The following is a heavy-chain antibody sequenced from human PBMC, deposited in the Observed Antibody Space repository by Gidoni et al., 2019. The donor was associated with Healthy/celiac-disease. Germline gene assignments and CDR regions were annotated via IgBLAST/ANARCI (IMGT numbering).Heavy chain of an antibody. CDR3: AKDQNDYIWGTDY. CDR2: VSWNSGSI. D-gene: IGHD3-16*01. V-gene: IGHV3-9*01. Sequence: EVQLVESGGGLVQPGRSLRLSCAASGFPFDDYAMHWVRQAPGKGLEWVSGVSWNSGSIGYADSVKGRFTISRDNAKNSLYLQMNSLRAEDTALYYCAKDQNDYIWGTDYWGQGTLVTVSS. CDR1: GFPFDDYA. J-gene: IGHJ4*02.